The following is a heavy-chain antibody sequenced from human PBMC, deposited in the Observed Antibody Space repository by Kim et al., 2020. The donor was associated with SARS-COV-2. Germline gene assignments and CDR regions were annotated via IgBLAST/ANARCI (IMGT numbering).Heavy chain of an antibody. D-gene: IGHD3-16*02. J-gene: IGHJ6*02. V-gene: IGHV4-30-4*01. CDR2: IYYSGST. Sequence: SETLSLTCTVSGGSISSGDYYWSWIRQPPGKGLEWIGYIYYSGSTYYNPSLKSRVTISVDTSKNQFSLKLSSVTAADTAVYYCATLVWGSYRSPRYYYGMDVWGQGTTVTVSS. CDR1: GGSISSGDYY. CDR3: ATLVWGSYRSPRYYYGMDV.